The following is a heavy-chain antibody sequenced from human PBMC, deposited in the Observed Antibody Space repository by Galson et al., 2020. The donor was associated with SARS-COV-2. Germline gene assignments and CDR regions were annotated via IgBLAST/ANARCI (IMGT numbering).Heavy chain of an antibody. V-gene: IGHV4-39*07. CDR3: ARVSGGVPHMDGGGSYAIDY. CDR2: IYYSGST. J-gene: IGHJ4*02. D-gene: IGHD1-26*01. Sequence: SETLSLTCTVSGGSISSSSYYWGWIRQPPGKGLEWIGSIYYSGSTYYNPSLKSRVTISVDTSKNQFSLKLSSVTAADTAVYYCARVSGGVPHMDGGGSYAIDYWGQGTLVTVSS. CDR1: GGSISSSSYY.